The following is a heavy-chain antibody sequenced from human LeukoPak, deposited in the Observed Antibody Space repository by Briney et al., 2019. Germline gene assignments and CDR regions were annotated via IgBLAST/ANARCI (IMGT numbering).Heavy chain of an antibody. V-gene: IGHV3-23*01. Sequence: GGSLRLSCAASGFTFSNNAMHWVRQAPGRGLEWVSSISGGGGETYYVDSVKGRFIISRDNSKNTLYLQMNGLRVEDTAKYYCARGIDYWGRGTLVTVSS. CDR1: GFTFSNNA. CDR2: ISGGGGET. J-gene: IGHJ4*02. CDR3: ARGIDY.